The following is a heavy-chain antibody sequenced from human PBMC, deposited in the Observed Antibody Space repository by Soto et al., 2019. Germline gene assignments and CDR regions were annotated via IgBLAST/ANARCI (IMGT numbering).Heavy chain of an antibody. J-gene: IGHJ4*02. CDR2: IYYSGST. CDR1: GGSISSYY. V-gene: IGHV4-59*01. CDR3: ARAARIVGATKGLRYFDY. Sequence: SETLSLTCTVSGGSISSYYWSWIRQPPGKGLEWIGYIYYSGSTNYNPSLKSRVTISVDTSKNQFSMKLSYVTAADTAVYYCARAARIVGATKGLRYFDYWGQGTLVTVSS. D-gene: IGHD1-26*01.